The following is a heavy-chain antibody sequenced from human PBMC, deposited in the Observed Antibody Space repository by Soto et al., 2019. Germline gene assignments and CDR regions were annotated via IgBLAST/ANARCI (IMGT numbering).Heavy chain of an antibody. D-gene: IGHD6-6*01. V-gene: IGHV5-51*01. J-gene: IGHJ6*02. CDR1: GYSFTSYW. Sequence: GESLKISCKGSGYSFTSYWIGWVRQMPGKGLEWMGIIYPGDSDTRYSPSFQGQVTISADKSISTAYLQWSSLKASDTAMYYCARLEDSRSSRNYYYYGMDVWGQGTTVT. CDR2: IYPGDSDT. CDR3: ARLEDSRSSRNYYYYGMDV.